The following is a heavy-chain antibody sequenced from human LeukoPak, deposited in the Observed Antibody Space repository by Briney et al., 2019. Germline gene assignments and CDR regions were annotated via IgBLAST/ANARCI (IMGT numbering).Heavy chain of an antibody. CDR1: GFTFSTYS. V-gene: IGHV3-48*04. D-gene: IGHD3-22*01. CDR3: ASNYDSSGYYGFDY. J-gene: IGHJ4*02. CDR2: ISSTSGIT. Sequence: GGSLRLSCAASGFTFSTYSMNWVRQAPGKGLEWVSYISSTSGITYYADSVKGRFTISRDNAKNSLYLQMNSLRAEDTAVYYCASNYDSSGYYGFDYWGQGTLVTVSS.